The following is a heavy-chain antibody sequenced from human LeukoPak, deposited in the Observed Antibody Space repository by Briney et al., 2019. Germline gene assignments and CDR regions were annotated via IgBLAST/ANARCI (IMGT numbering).Heavy chain of an antibody. CDR1: GFTFSSYG. J-gene: IGHJ4*02. D-gene: IGHD1-1*01. V-gene: IGHV3-23*01. Sequence: GGSLRLSCAASGFTFSSYGMSWVRQAPGKGLEWVSAISSTGGTTYYADSVKGRFTISRDNSKNTLYLQMNSLRAEDTAIYYCARENWYYFDYWGQGTLVTVSS. CDR3: ARENWYYFDY. CDR2: ISSTGGTT.